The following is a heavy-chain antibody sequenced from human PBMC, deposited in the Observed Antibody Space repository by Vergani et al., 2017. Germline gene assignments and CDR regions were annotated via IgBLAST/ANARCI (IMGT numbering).Heavy chain of an antibody. CDR3: ARAGIGYCSGGSCYSWAFPWANELDY. Sequence: QVQLVQSGAEVKKPGASVKVSCKASGYTFTGYYMHWVRQAPGQGLEWMGWINPNSGGTNYAQKFQGRVTMTRETSISTAYTELSRLRSDDTAVYYCARAGIGYCSGGSCYSWAFPWANELDYWGQGTLVTVSS. D-gene: IGHD2-15*01. CDR2: INPNSGGT. V-gene: IGHV1-2*02. CDR1: GYTFTGYY. J-gene: IGHJ4*02.